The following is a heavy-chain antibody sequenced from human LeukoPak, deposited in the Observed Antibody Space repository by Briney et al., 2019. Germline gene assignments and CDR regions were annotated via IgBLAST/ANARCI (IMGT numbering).Heavy chain of an antibody. CDR2: ISFDGSDA. Sequence: GGSLRLSCAASGFTFSGFWMHWVRQAPGKGLVWVSCISFDGSDATYADSVKGRFTISRDNAKNTLHLQMDSLTVEDTAVYYCARGDTDYPDWGQGTLVTVSS. CDR1: GFTFSGFW. CDR3: ARGDTDYPD. J-gene: IGHJ4*02. D-gene: IGHD5-18*01. V-gene: IGHV3-74*01.